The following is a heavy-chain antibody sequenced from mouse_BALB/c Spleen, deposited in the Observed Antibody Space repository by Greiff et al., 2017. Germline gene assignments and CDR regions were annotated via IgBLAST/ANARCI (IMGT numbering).Heavy chain of an antibody. J-gene: IGHJ4*01. CDR1: GFSLTSYG. CDR3: ARDGDTGVYAMDY. V-gene: IGHV2-9*02. CDR2: IWAGGST. Sequence: VQLVESGPGLVAPSQSLSITCTVSGFSLTSYGVHWVRQPPGKGLEWLGVIWAGGSTNYNSALMSRLSISKDNSKSQVFLKMNSLQTDDTAMYYCARDGDTGVYAMDYWGQGTSVTVSS. D-gene: IGHD2-13*01.